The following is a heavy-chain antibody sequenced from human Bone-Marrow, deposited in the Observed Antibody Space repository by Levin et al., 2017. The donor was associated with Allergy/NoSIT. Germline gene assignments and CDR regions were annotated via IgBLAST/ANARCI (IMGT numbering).Heavy chain of an antibody. J-gene: IGHJ6*02. CDR1: GFTFSRSE. CDR2: ISSGGVGI. D-gene: IGHD1-26*01. CDR3: ARGVGASTSYHFYGLDI. Sequence: GGSLRLSCAASGFTFSRSEMTWVRQAPGKGLEWISYISSGGVGIFYADSVKGRFTISRDNSKNSVYLEMNSLRADDTAVYYCARGVGASTSYHFYGLDIWGPEATVTVSS. V-gene: IGHV3-48*03.